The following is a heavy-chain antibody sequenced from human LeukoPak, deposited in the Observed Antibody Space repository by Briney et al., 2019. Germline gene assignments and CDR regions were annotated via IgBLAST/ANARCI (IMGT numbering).Heavy chain of an antibody. D-gene: IGHD2-2*01. CDR3: GRGLTSKYQLPRKKTHNWFAP. J-gene: IGHJ5*02. Sequence: PSETLSLTCAVYGGSFSGYYWSWIRQPPGKGLEWIGEINHSGSTNYNPSLKSRVTISVDTSKNQFSLKLSSVTAADTAVYYCGRGLTSKYQLPRKKTHNWFAPGGKGPLVTVPS. V-gene: IGHV4-34*01. CDR1: GGSFSGYY. CDR2: INHSGST.